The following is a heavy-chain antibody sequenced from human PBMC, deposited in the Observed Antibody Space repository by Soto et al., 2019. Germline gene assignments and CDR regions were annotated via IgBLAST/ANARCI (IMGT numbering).Heavy chain of an antibody. V-gene: IGHV3-30-3*01. CDR2: ISYDGSNK. J-gene: IGHJ6*02. CDR1: GFTFSSYA. D-gene: IGHD6-19*01. Sequence: QVQLVESGGGVVQPGRSLSLSCAASGFTFSSYAMHWVRQAPGKGLEWVAVISYDGSNKYYADSVKGRFTISRDNSKNTLYLQMNSLRAEDTAVYYCAREVAGTYYYYGMDVWGQGTTVTVSS. CDR3: AREVAGTYYYYGMDV.